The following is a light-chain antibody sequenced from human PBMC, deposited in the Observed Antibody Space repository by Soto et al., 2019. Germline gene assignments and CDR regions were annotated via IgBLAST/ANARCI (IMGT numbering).Light chain of an antibody. V-gene: IGKV3-15*01. CDR3: HQYNNWPPSFT. Sequence: EIVMTQYPVTLSVSPGERVTLSCRASQSVSSNLAWYQQKPGQAPRLLIYVASTRATGIPARFRGGGSGTEFTLTIGSLQSEDVAVYYCHQYNNWPPSFTFGPGTKVDIK. J-gene: IGKJ3*01. CDR2: VAS. CDR1: QSVSSN.